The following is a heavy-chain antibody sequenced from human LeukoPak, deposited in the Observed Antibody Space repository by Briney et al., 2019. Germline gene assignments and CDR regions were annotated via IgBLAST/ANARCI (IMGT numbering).Heavy chain of an antibody. J-gene: IGHJ4*02. V-gene: IGHV4-4*07. Sequence: SETLSVTCTVSGCSFTSFYLSWIRQPAAKGLDGIGRFLSSGNTNYNPSFKSPATISVDKSKNQCSLKFTSVSAAGTAVYYCARYSGIYGHDYWGQGPLVSVSS. D-gene: IGHD3-10*01. CDR3: ARYSGIYGHDY. CDR1: GCSFTSFY. CDR2: FLSSGNT.